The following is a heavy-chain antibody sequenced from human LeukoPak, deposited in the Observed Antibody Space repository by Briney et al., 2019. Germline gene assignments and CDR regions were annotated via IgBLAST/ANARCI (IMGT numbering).Heavy chain of an antibody. CDR2: ISAYNGNT. D-gene: IGHD6-13*01. V-gene: IGHV1-18*01. Sequence: ASVKVSCKASGYTFTSYGISWVRQAPGQGLEWMGWISAYNGNTSYAQKLQGRVTMTTDTSTSTAYMELRSLRSDDTAVYYCARDLAYSSSWYVDYWGQGTLVTVSS. CDR1: GYTFTSYG. CDR3: ARDLAYSSSWYVDY. J-gene: IGHJ4*02.